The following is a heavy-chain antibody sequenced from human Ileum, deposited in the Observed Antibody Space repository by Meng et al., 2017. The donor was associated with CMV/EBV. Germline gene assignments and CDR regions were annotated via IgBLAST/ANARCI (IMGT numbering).Heavy chain of an antibody. CDR2: VKSASAGGAA. CDR3: TTGWDQYFDF. CDR1: DCTLSGAW. D-gene: IGHD1-26*01. V-gene: IGHV3-15*07. Sequence: CVASDCTLSGAWMNGVGQAPGKGVEGVGRVKSASAGGAADAASPVKGRFTVSRDDSRKTVHLQMDNLKIEDTAVYYCTTGWDQYFDFWGQGALVTVSS. J-gene: IGHJ4*02.